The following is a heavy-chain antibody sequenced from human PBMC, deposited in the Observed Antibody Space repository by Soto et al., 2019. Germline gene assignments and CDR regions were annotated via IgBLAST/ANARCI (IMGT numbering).Heavy chain of an antibody. V-gene: IGHV4-34*01. D-gene: IGHD3-10*01. J-gene: IGHJ4*02. CDR3: ARGGGRESYIDY. CDR2: INRSGST. CDR1: GRSFSGYY. Sequence: LSLTSAVYGRSFSGYYWSWIRQPPGKGLEWIGEINRSGSTNYNPSLKSRVTISVDTSKNQFSLKLSSVTAADTAVYYCARGGGRESYIDYWGQGTLVTVSS.